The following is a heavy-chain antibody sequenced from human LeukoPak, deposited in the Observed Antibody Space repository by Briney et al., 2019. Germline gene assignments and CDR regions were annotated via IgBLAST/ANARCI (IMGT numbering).Heavy chain of an antibody. CDR1: GFTFSSYA. V-gene: IGHV3-30*04. J-gene: IGHJ3*02. CDR3: ARDQGDLAYSGSYPAAFDI. D-gene: IGHD1-26*01. CDR2: ISYDGSNK. Sequence: GGSLRLSCAASGFTFSSYAMHWVRQAPGKGLEWVAVISYDGSNKYYADSVKGRFTISRDNSKNTLYLQMNSLRAEDTAVYYCARDQGDLAYSGSYPAAFDIWGQGTMVTVSS.